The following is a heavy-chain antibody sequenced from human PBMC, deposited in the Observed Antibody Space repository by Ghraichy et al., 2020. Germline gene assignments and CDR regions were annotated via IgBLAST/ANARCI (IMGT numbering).Heavy chain of an antibody. CDR1: GFTVSSNY. Sequence: GGSLRLSCAASGFTVSSNYMSWVRQAPGKGLEWVSVIYSRGSTYYADSVKGRFTISRDNSKNTLYLQMNSLRVEDTAVYYCASTASTPNRLWGSYRFWYYFDYWGQGTLVTVSS. D-gene: IGHD3-16*02. CDR2: IYSRGST. V-gene: IGHV3-66*01. J-gene: IGHJ4*02. CDR3: ASTASTPNRLWGSYRFWYYFDY.